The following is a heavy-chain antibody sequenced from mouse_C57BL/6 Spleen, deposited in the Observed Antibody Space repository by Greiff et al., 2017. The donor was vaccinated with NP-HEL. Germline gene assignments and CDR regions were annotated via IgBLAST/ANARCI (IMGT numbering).Heavy chain of an antibody. J-gene: IGHJ3*01. CDR1: GYTFTDYY. V-gene: IGHV1-26*01. D-gene: IGHD2-3*01. Sequence: VQLQQSGPELVKPGASVKISCKASGYTFTDYYMNWVKQSHGKSLEWIGDINPNNGGTSYNQKFKGKATLTVDKSSSTAYMELRSLTSEDSAVYYCARDYDGYLWFAYWGQGTLVTVSA. CDR2: INPNNGGT. CDR3: ARDYDGYLWFAY.